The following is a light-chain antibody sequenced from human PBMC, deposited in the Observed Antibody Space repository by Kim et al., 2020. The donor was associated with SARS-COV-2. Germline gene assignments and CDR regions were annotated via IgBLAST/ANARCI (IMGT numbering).Light chain of an antibody. CDR3: CSYAGSYTLV. Sequence: QSVTISCTGTSSDVGGYNYVSWYQQHPGKAPKLMIYDVIKRPSGVPDRFSGSKSGNTASLTISGLQAEDEADYYCCSYAGSYTLVFGGGTQLTVL. CDR1: SSDVGGYNY. J-gene: IGLJ2*01. V-gene: IGLV2-11*01. CDR2: DVI.